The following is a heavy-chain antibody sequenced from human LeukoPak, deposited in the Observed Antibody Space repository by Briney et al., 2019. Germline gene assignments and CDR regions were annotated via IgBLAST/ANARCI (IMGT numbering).Heavy chain of an antibody. D-gene: IGHD3-10*01. J-gene: IGHJ4*02. CDR1: GYTFTGYY. Sequence: GASVTVSCKASGYTFTGYYMHWVRQAPGQGLEWMGWINAGNGNTKYSQEFQGRVTITRDTSASTAYMELSSLRSEDMAVYYCARAERDYYGSGSWLDYWGQGTLVTVSS. CDR3: ARAERDYYGSGSWLDY. CDR2: INAGNGNT. V-gene: IGHV1-3*03.